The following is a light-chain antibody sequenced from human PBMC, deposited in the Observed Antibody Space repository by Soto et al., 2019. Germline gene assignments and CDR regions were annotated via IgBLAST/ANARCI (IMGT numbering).Light chain of an antibody. CDR2: AVS. V-gene: IGLV2-23*02. J-gene: IGLJ2*01. CDR1: SSDVVSYNL. CDR3: CSFAGSSTPLV. Sequence: QSALTQPASVSGSPGQSITISCTGTSSDVVSYNLVSWYQQHPGKAPKLIIYAVSKRPSGISNRFSGSKSGNTASLTISGLQAEDEADYYCCSFAGSSTPLVFGGGTKLTVL.